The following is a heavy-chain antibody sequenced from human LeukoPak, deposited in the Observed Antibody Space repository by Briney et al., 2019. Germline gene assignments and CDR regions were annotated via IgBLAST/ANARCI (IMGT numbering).Heavy chain of an antibody. CDR2: INGDGSST. V-gene: IGHV3-74*01. CDR1: GFTFNSYW. CDR3: ARGVYRSSVAFES. J-gene: IGHJ5*01. Sequence: PGGSLRLSCAASGFTFNSYWMHWVRQTPGEGLVWVSRINGDGSSTSYADSVKGRFTISRDNAKNTLYLQMNSLRAEDTALYYCARGVYRSSVAFESWGQGTLVTVSS. D-gene: IGHD6-6*01.